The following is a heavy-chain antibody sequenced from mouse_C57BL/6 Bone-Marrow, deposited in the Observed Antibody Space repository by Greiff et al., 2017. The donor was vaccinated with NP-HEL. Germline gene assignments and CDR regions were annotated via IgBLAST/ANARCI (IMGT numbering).Heavy chain of an antibody. D-gene: IGHD1-1*01. J-gene: IGHJ3*01. CDR3: TRGYYYGSRISAWFAY. CDR2: IYPGNSDT. CDR1: GYTFTSYW. V-gene: IGHV1-5*01. Sequence: EVQLVESGTVLARPGASVKMSCKTSGYTFTSYWMHWVKQRPGQGLEWIGAIYPGNSDTSYNQKFKGKAKLTAVTSASTAYMELSSLTNEYSAVYYCTRGYYYGSRISAWFAYWGQGTLVTVSA.